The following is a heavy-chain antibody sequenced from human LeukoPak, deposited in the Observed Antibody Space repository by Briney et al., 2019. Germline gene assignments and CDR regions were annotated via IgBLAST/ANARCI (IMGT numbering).Heavy chain of an antibody. V-gene: IGHV4-61*01. CDR2: IYHSGST. Sequence: SETLSLTCSVSGGSVSSGSYYWSWIRQPPGRGLEWIGYIYHSGSTNYNPSLKSRVTISVDTSKNQFSLKLSSVTAADTAVYYCARDQNQYYYDSSGYLLWGQGTLVTVSS. D-gene: IGHD3-22*01. CDR3: ARDQNQYYYDSSGYLL. J-gene: IGHJ4*02. CDR1: GGSVSSGSYY.